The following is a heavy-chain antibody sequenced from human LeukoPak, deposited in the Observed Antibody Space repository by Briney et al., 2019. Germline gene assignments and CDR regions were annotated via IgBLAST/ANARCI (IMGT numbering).Heavy chain of an antibody. CDR1: GFTFSSYA. CDR2: ISGSGGST. J-gene: IGHJ4*02. CDR3: AKVGDTFGGVIAHFDY. V-gene: IGHV3-23*01. Sequence: GGSLRLSCAASGFTFSSYAMSWVRQAPGKGLEWVSAISGSGGSTFYADSVKGRFTISRDNSKNTLYLQMNSLRTEDTAVYYCAKVGDTFGGVIAHFDYWGQGTLVTVSS. D-gene: IGHD3-16*02.